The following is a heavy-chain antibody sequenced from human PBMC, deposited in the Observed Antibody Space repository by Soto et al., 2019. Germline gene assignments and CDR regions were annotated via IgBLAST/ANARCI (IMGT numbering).Heavy chain of an antibody. CDR1: GFTFSDYY. V-gene: IGHV3-11*01. CDR3: ARDRLATNYYFDS. D-gene: IGHD3-16*01. Sequence: GGSLRLSCAASGFTFSDYYMSWIRQAPGKGLEWVSYISSPGDIMYYADSVRGRFTVSRDNAKSSLYPQMNSLRAEDAAVYYCARDRLATNYYFDSWGQGTLVTVSS. CDR2: ISSPGDIM. J-gene: IGHJ4*02.